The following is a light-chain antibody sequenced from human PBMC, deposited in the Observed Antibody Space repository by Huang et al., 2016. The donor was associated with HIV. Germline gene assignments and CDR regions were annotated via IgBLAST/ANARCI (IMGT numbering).Light chain of an antibody. J-gene: IGKJ1*01. Sequence: DIQLTQSPSTLSASVGDRLTTTCRASQIISSWLAWYQQKPGKAPKLLIYKISSLQSGVPSRFSGSGSGTKFTLTINSLQPDDIGTYYCQYGETFGQGSKVEVK. CDR2: KIS. V-gene: IGKV1-5*03. CDR1: QIISSW. CDR3: QYGET.